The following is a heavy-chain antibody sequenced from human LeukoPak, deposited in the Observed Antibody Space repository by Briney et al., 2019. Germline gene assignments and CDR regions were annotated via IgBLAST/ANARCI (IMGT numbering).Heavy chain of an antibody. CDR2: IWYDGSDN. CDR3: ARDRVLHYFDY. V-gene: IGHV3-33*01. CDR1: GFTFSSHG. Sequence: PGGSLTLSCAASGFTFSSHGMHWVRQAPGKGLEWVAVIWYDGSDNYYAESVKGRFTIYRDNSKNTLYLQMTSLRADDAAVYYCARDRVLHYFDYWGQGALVTVSS. J-gene: IGHJ4*02. D-gene: IGHD3-16*01.